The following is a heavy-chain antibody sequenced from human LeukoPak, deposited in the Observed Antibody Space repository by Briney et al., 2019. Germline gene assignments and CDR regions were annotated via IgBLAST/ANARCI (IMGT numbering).Heavy chain of an antibody. Sequence: PGGSLRPSCAASGFTFNGFWMSWVRQAAGKGLEWVANIKQDGSDIYYLGSVRGRFTISRDNAMNSLYLQMNSLRAEDTAVYYCTRDALYGDPSYYYMDGWGKGTKVTVS. CDR1: GFTFNGFW. CDR3: TRDALYGDPSYYYMDG. J-gene: IGHJ6*03. D-gene: IGHD4-17*01. V-gene: IGHV3-7*01. CDR2: IKQDGSDI.